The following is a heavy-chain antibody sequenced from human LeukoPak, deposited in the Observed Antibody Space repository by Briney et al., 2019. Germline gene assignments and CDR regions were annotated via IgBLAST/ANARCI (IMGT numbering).Heavy chain of an antibody. CDR3: TRDKQGQQLNGMDV. CDR1: GFTISGYS. D-gene: IGHD6-13*01. CDR2: ITGAGNFI. J-gene: IGHJ6*02. V-gene: IGHV3-21*01. Sequence: PGGSLRLSCAASGFTISGYSMNWVRQAPGKGLEWVSSITGAGNFINYADSVRGRFSISRDNPMKSLYLQMNNLRADDSAVYYCTRDKQGQQLNGMDVWGQGTTVIVSS.